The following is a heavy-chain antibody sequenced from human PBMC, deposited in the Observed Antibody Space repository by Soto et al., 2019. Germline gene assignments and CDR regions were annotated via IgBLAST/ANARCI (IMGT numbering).Heavy chain of an antibody. CDR1: GYTFSIYG. CDR2: TRPNNGNT. J-gene: IGHJ4*02. V-gene: IGHV1-18*01. Sequence: QIQLVQSGAEVKKPGASVKVSCKASGYTFSIYGINWVRQAPAQGLEWMGWTRPNNGNTKYAQNLQSRVTMTTDTTASTAYMELRSLIPDDTAADYCVGDVDGSGSYYTDYWGQGTLVTVSS. D-gene: IGHD3-10*01. CDR3: VGDVDGSGSYYTDY.